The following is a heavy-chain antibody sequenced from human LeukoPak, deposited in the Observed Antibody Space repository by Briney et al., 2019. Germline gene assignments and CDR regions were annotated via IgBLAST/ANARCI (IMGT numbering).Heavy chain of an antibody. J-gene: IGHJ4*02. V-gene: IGHV5-51*01. CDR2: INPGDSDA. Sequence: GESLKISCKGSGYSFTSYWIGWVRQMPGKGLDWMGIINPGDSDARYSPSFQGQVTISADKSISTAYLQWSSLKASDTAMYYCARQDGRALYYFDYWGQGALVTVSS. CDR1: GYSFTSYW. D-gene: IGHD5-24*01. CDR3: ARQDGRALYYFDY.